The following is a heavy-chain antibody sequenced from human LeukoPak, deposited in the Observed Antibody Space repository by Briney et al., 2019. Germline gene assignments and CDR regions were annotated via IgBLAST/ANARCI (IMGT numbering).Heavy chain of an antibody. CDR3: ARSLFRFLEWSYRSYYYYYMDV. CDR1: GGNFSTDA. D-gene: IGHD3-3*01. Sequence: GASVKVSCKTSGGNFSTDAISWVRQAPGQGLEWMGGIIPIFGTVNYAQKFQGRVTITADKSTSTAYMELSSLRSEDTAVYFCARSLFRFLEWSYRSYYYYYMDVWGKGTTVTVSS. V-gene: IGHV1-69*06. CDR2: IIPIFGTV. J-gene: IGHJ6*03.